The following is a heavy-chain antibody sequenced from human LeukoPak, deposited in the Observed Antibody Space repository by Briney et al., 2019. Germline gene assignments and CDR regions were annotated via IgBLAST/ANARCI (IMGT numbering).Heavy chain of an antibody. CDR2: INHSGST. CDR3: ARQGSSWYSWFDP. D-gene: IGHD6-13*01. J-gene: IGHJ5*02. Sequence: TGGSLRLSCVASGFTFTTYGMNWVRQAPGKGLEWIGEINHSGSTNYNPSLKSRVTISVDTSKNQFSLKLGSVTAADTAVYNCARQGSSWYSWFDPWGQGTLVTVSS. V-gene: IGHV4-34*01. CDR1: GFTFTTYG.